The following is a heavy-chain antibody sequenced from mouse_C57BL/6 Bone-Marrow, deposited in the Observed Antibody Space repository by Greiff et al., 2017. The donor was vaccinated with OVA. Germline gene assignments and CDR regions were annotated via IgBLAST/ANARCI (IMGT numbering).Heavy chain of an antibody. J-gene: IGHJ2*01. CDR1: GYTFTSYW. Sequence: QVQLQQPGAELVKPGASVKLSCKASGYTFTSYWMHWVKQRPGQGLEWIGMIHPNSGSTNYNETFKSKATLTEDKSSSTAYMPLSSLTSEDSAVYYCANGYYLFDYWGQGTTLTVSS. CDR3: ANGYYLFDY. V-gene: IGHV1-64*01. D-gene: IGHD2-3*01. CDR2: IHPNSGST.